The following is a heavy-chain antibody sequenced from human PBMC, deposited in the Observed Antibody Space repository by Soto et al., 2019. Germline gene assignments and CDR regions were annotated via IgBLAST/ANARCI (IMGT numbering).Heavy chain of an antibody. Sequence: PGESLKISCKGSGYSFTSYWIGWVRQMPGKGLEWMGIIYPGDSDTRYSPFFQGQVTISADKSISTAYLQWSSLKASDTAMYYCARLLLSSSSGGDYYYGMDVWGQGTMVTVSS. V-gene: IGHV5-51*01. CDR2: IYPGDSDT. D-gene: IGHD6-6*01. J-gene: IGHJ6*02. CDR3: ARLLLSSSSGGDYYYGMDV. CDR1: GYSFTSYW.